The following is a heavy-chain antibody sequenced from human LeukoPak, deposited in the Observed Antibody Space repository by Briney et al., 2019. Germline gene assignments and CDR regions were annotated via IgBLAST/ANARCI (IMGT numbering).Heavy chain of an antibody. CDR1: GGSFTNYY. CDR3: ARDNVVDATSGIDY. Sequence: SETLSLTCAVYGGSFTNYYWSWIRQPPGKGLEWIGEINHSGSTKYNPSLKSRVTISLDTSKNQFSLKLTSMTAADTAVYFCARDNVVDATSGIDYWGQGTLVTVSS. V-gene: IGHV4-34*01. CDR2: INHSGST. J-gene: IGHJ4*02. D-gene: IGHD2-15*01.